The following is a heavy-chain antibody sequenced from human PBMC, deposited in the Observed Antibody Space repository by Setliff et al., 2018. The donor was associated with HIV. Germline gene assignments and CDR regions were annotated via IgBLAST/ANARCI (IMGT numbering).Heavy chain of an antibody. CDR3: TRGYDSSGYAFDS. J-gene: IGHJ4*02. Sequence: LSLTCSVSGGSISSSSYYWGWIRQPPGKGLEWIGSGSYSGSIYYNPSLKNEVTISVDTSKNHLSLKLSSVTAADTAVYYCTRGYDSSGYAFDSWGQGTLVTVSS. D-gene: IGHD3-22*01. V-gene: IGHV4-39*02. CDR2: GSYSGSI. CDR1: GGSISSSSYY.